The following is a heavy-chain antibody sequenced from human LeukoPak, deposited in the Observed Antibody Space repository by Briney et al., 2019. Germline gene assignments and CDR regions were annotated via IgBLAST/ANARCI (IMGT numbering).Heavy chain of an antibody. J-gene: IGHJ2*01. V-gene: IGHV1-18*01. D-gene: IGHD3-22*01. CDR2: ISAYNGNT. Sequence: ASVKVSCKASGYTFTSYGISWVRQAPGQGLEWMGWISAYNGNTNYAHKLQGRVTMTTDTSTSTAYMELRSLRSDDTAVYYCARGSYYDDSSGYWYFDLWGRGTLVTVSS. CDR1: GYTFTSYG. CDR3: ARGSYYDDSSGYWYFDL.